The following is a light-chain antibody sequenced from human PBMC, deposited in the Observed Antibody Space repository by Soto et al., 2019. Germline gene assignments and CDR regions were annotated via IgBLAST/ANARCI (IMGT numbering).Light chain of an antibody. CDR2: GNS. V-gene: IGLV1-40*01. CDR1: SSNIGAGYD. CDR3: QSYDSRLRGPYV. Sequence: QSVLTQPPSVSGAPGQRVTISCTGSSSNIGAGYDVHWYQQLPGTAPKLLIYGNSNRPSGVPDRFSGSKSGTSASLAITGLQAEDEADYYCQSYDSRLRGPYVFGPGTKATVL. J-gene: IGLJ1*01.